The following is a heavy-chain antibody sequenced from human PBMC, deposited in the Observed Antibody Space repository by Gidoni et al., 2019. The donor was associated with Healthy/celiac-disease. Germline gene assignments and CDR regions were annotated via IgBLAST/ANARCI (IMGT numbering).Heavy chain of an antibody. J-gene: IGHJ3*02. D-gene: IGHD3-22*01. CDR1: GFTFSSYA. CDR3: VKDPKDSSGYHDAFDI. CDR2: ISSNGGST. V-gene: IGHV3-64D*08. Sequence: EVQLVESGGGLVQPGGSLRLSCSASGFTFSSYAMHWVRQAPGKGLEYVSAISSNGGSTYYADSVKGRFTISRDNSKNTLYLQMSSLRAEDTAVYYCVKDPKDSSGYHDAFDIWGQGTMVTVSS.